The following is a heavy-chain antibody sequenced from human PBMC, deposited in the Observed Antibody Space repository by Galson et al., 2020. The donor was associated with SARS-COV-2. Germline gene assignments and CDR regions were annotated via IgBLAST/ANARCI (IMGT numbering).Heavy chain of an antibody. CDR3: ARDTGYYGSGSWGLYGMDV. Sequence: ASETLSLTCTVSGGSISSYYWSWIRQPPGKGLEWIGYIYYSGSTNYNPSLKSRVTISVDTSKNQFSLKLSSVTAADTAVYYCARDTGYYGSGSWGLYGMDVWGQGTTVTVSS. V-gene: IGHV4-59*01. CDR2: IYYSGST. J-gene: IGHJ6*02. D-gene: IGHD3-10*01. CDR1: GGSISSYY.